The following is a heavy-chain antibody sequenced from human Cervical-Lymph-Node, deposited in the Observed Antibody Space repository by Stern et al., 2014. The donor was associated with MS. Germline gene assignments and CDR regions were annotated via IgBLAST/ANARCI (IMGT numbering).Heavy chain of an antibody. CDR1: RGTFNMYV. Sequence: DQLVQSGAEVKKPGSSAKVSCKASRGTFNMYVISWVRQAPGQGLEWLGGIIPLFDVANYAQKFQGRVTITADKSTSNSYMELSSLRSEDTAMYYCARDLESSFDWTGDDHWGRGTLVTVSS. CDR3: ARDLESSFDWTGDDH. CDR2: IIPLFDVA. J-gene: IGHJ4*02. D-gene: IGHD3-9*01. V-gene: IGHV1-69*17.